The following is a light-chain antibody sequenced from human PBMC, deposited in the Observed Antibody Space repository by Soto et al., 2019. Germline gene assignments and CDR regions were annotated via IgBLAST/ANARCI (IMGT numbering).Light chain of an antibody. CDR1: QSVSWY. CDR2: DAS. CDR3: QQRSIWPLT. Sequence: EIVLTQSPATLSLSPGERATLSCRASQSVSWYLAWYQQKPGQAPRLLIYDASNRATGIPARFSGSGSGTDFTLTISSLEPEDFAVYYCQQRSIWPLTFGGGTRVEIK. J-gene: IGKJ4*01. V-gene: IGKV3-11*01.